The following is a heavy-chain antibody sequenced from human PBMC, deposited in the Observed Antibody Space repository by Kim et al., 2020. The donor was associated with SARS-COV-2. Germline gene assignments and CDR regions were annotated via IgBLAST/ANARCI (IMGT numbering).Heavy chain of an antibody. CDR3: ASIPLGEMATITLDWYFDL. D-gene: IGHD5-12*01. V-gene: IGHV3-48*03. CDR2: ISSSGSTI. CDR1: GFTFSSYE. J-gene: IGHJ2*01. Sequence: GGSLRLSCAASGFTFSSYEMNWVHQAPGKGLEWVSYISSSGSTIYYADSVKGRFTISRDNAKNSLYLQMNSLRAEDTAVYYCASIPLGEMATITLDWYFDLWGRGTLVTVSS.